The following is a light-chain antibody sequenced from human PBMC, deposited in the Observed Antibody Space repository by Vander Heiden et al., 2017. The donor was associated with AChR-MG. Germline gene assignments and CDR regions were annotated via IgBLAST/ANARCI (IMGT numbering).Light chain of an antibody. CDR2: GAS. J-gene: IGKJ2*01. CDR3: QQYYNWPPFT. Sequence: IVMTQSPATLSVSPGDRATLSCRASQTINNKVAWYQQRPGQAPRLLIYGASNRATGIPARFSGSASGTEFTLTISGLQSEDCAVYYCQQYYNWPPFTFGQGTKLEIK. V-gene: IGKV3-15*01. CDR1: QTINNK.